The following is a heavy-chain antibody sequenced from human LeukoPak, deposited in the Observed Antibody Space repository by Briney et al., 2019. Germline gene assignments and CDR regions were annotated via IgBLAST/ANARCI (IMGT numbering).Heavy chain of an antibody. D-gene: IGHD3-10*01. CDR2: INHSGST. J-gene: IGHJ6*02. CDR1: GGSFIGYY. V-gene: IGHV4-34*01. CDR3: ARVLLWFGEPTQGMDV. Sequence: KPSETLSLTFAVYGGSFIGYYWCWIRQPPGKGLEWIGEINHSGSTNYNPSLKSRVTISVDTSKNQFSLKLSSVTAADTAVYYCARVLLWFGEPTQGMDVWGQGTTVTVSS.